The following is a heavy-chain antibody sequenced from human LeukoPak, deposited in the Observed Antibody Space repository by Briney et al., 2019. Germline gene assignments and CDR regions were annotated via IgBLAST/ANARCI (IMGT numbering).Heavy chain of an antibody. V-gene: IGHV1-69*05. CDR3: ATPWGAAGWFDP. J-gene: IGHJ5*02. CDR2: IIPIFGTA. CDR1: GGTFSSYA. Sequence: ASVKVSCKASGGTFSSYAISWVRQAPGQGLEWMGGIIPIFGTANYAQKFQGRVTITTDESTSTAYMELSSLRSEDTAVYYCATPWGAAGWFDPWGQGTLVTVSS. D-gene: IGHD6-13*01.